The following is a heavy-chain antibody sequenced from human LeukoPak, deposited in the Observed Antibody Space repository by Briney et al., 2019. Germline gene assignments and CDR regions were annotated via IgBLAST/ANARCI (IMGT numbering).Heavy chain of an antibody. Sequence: SETLSLTCTVSGGSISSSSYYWGWIRQPPGKGLVWLGSIYYSGSTYYNPSLKSRITISVDTSKNQFSLKLSSVTAADTAVYYCARHNGRDYYYYYYRDVWGKGTTVTISS. CDR3: ARHNGRDYYYYYYRDV. J-gene: IGHJ6*03. CDR1: GGSISSSSYY. V-gene: IGHV4-39*01. CDR2: IYYSGST. D-gene: IGHD1-26*01.